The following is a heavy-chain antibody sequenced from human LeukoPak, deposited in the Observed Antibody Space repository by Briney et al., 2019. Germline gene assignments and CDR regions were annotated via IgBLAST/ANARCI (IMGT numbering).Heavy chain of an antibody. Sequence: PGGSLRLSCAASGFTFSDYAMHWVRLAPGKGLEWVAVISFDGNNKYYADSVKGRFTISRDNSKNTLFLQMNSLRVEDTAVYYCARGAYYYEDWGQGTLVTVSS. CDR3: ARGAYYYED. J-gene: IGHJ4*02. V-gene: IGHV3-30*04. D-gene: IGHD3-22*01. CDR2: ISFDGNNK. CDR1: GFTFSDYA.